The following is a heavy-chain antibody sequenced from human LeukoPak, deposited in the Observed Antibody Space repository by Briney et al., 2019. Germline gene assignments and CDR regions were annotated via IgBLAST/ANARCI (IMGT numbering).Heavy chain of an antibody. Sequence: PGRSLRLSCAASGFTFSDYAMHWVRQAPGKGLEWVAVIGYDGSNKYDADSVKGRFTISRDNSKNMMHLQMNSLRAEDTAVYYCARDRFMVRGVMVGTFDLWGQGTMVTVSS. CDR2: IGYDGSNK. CDR3: ARDRFMVRGVMVGTFDL. J-gene: IGHJ3*01. CDR1: GFTFSDYA. D-gene: IGHD3-10*01. V-gene: IGHV3-33*01.